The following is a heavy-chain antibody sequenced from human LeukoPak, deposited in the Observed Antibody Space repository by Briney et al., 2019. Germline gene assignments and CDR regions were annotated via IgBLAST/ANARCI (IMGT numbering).Heavy chain of an antibody. CDR2: VNWNSGAI. V-gene: IGHV3-9*01. J-gene: IGHJ2*01. Sequence: PGRSLRLSCGGSGFIFDDYAMHWVRQAPGKGLEWVSGVNWNSGAIDYAESVKGRFTISRDNAKNSLYLQMNSLRTEDTALYFCARDRAYSYGYTYFDLWGRGTLVTVSS. CDR3: ARDRAYSYGYTYFDL. CDR1: GFIFDDYA. D-gene: IGHD5-18*01.